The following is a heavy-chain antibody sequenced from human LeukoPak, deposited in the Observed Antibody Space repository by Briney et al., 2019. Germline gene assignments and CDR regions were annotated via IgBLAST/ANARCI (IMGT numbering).Heavy chain of an antibody. CDR1: GYTFTGYY. D-gene: IGHD6-25*01. CDR3: ARLAADGAFDI. CDR2: INPNSGGT. Sequence: ASVRVSCKVSGYTFTGYYMHWVRQAPGQGLEWMGWINPNSGGTNYAQKFQGRVTMTRDTSISTAYMELSRLRSDDTAVYYCARLAADGAFDIWGQGTMVTVSS. J-gene: IGHJ3*02. V-gene: IGHV1-2*02.